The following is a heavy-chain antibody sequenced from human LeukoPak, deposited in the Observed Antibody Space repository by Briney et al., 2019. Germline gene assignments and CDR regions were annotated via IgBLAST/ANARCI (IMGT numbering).Heavy chain of an antibody. V-gene: IGHV4-30-4*08. J-gene: IGHJ4*02. CDR2: IYYSGST. CDR3: AREPDKGRLQLIDY. Sequence: SQTLSLTCTVSGGSISSGDYYWSWIRQPPGKGLEWIGYIYYSGSTYYNPSLKSRVTISVDTSKNQFSLKLSSVTAADTAVYYCAREPDKGRLQLIDYWGQGTLVTVSS. CDR1: GGSISSGDYY. D-gene: IGHD5-24*01.